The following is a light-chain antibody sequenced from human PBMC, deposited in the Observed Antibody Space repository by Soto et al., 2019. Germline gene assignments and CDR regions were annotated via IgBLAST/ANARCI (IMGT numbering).Light chain of an antibody. V-gene: IGLV1-51*01. CDR3: GTWDSSLSGAV. J-gene: IGLJ3*02. CDR1: SSNIGNNF. Sequence: QSVLTQPPSVSAAPGQTVTISCSGSSSNIGNNFVSWYQQLPVTAPKLLIYDNSNRPSEIPDRFSGSKSGTSATLGITGLQTGEEADYYCGTWDSSLSGAVFGGGTKLTVL. CDR2: DNS.